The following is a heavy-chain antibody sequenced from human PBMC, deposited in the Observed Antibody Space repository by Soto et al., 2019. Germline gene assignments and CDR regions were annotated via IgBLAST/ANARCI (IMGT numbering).Heavy chain of an antibody. V-gene: IGHV4-61*01. CDR1: GGSVSSGSYY. CDR2: IYYSGST. Sequence: PSETLSLTCTVSGGSVSSGSYYWSWIRQPPGKGLEWIGYIYYSGSTNYNPSLKSRVTISVDTSKNQFSLKLSSVTAADTAVYYCARGDYYYYGMDVWGRGTTVTVSS. CDR3: ARGDYYYYGMDV. J-gene: IGHJ6*02.